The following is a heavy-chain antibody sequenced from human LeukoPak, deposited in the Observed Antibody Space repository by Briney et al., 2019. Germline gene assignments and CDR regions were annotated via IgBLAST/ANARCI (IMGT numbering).Heavy chain of an antibody. Sequence: PSETLSLTCAVSGGSISSSNWWSWVRQPPGKGLEWIGEIYHSGSTNYNPSLKSRVTISVDKSKNQFSLELSSVTAADTAVYYCARFHPITGTTADRNFDYWGQGTLVTVSS. CDR2: IYHSGST. CDR3: ARFHPITGTTADRNFDY. D-gene: IGHD1-20*01. V-gene: IGHV4-4*02. J-gene: IGHJ4*02. CDR1: GGSISSSNW.